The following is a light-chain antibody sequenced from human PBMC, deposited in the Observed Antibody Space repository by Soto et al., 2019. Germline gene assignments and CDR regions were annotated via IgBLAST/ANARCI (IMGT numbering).Light chain of an antibody. CDR2: EVS. V-gene: IGLV2-14*01. J-gene: IGLJ1*01. Sequence: QSALTQPASVSGSPGQSITISCSGTSEDVGGYNYVSWYQHHPGKAPKLMIYEVSNRPSGLSNRFSSSKSGNTASLTISGLQTEDEADYYCTSYSSSNTLVFGTGTKLTVL. CDR3: TSYSSSNTLV. CDR1: SEDVGGYNY.